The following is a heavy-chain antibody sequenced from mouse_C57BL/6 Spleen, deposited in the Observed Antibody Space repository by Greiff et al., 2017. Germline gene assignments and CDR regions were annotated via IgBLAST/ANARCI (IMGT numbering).Heavy chain of an antibody. CDR2: IHPNSGST. CDR1: GYTFTSYW. V-gene: IGHV1-64*01. CDR3: AKFITTVVEYFDY. Sequence: QVQLQQPGAELVKPGASVKLSCKASGYTFTSYWMHWVKQRPGQGLEWIGMIHPNSGSTNYNEKFKSKATLTVDKSSSKAYMQLSSLTSEDSAVYYCAKFITTVVEYFDYWGQGTTLTVAS. J-gene: IGHJ2*01. D-gene: IGHD1-1*01.